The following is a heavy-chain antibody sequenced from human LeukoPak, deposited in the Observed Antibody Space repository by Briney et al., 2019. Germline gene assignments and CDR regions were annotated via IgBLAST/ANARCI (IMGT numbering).Heavy chain of an antibody. CDR2: IYPGDSDT. V-gene: IGHV5-51*01. J-gene: IGHJ5*02. D-gene: IGHD2-2*01. Sequence: GESLQISCKGSGYRFTSYWIGWVRQMPGKGLEWMGIIYPGDSDTRYSPSFQGQVTISADKSISTAYLQWSSLKASDTAMYYCARGKYCSSTSCYDGWLGSFDPWGQGTLVTVSS. CDR3: ARGKYCSSTSCYDGWLGSFDP. CDR1: GYRFTSYW.